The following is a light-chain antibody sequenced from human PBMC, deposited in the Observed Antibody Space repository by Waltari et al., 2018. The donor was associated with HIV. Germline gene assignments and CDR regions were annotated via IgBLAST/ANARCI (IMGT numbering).Light chain of an antibody. V-gene: IGLV2-8*01. CDR2: EVI. CDR1: SSDVGGYNY. Sequence: QSALTQSPSASGSPGQSVTISCTGTSSDVGGYNYVSWYLQRPGKAPKLVVYEVIKRPSGVPDRFSASKSGNTASLTVSGLQAEDEGDYYCCSYAGWSDSWVFGTGTKVTVL. J-gene: IGLJ1*01. CDR3: CSYAGWSDSWV.